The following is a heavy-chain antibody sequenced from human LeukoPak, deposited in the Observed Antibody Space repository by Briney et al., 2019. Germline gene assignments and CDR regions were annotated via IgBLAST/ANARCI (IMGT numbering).Heavy chain of an antibody. V-gene: IGHV4-39*07. Sequence: SETLSLTCTVSGGSISSSSYYWGCIRQPPGKGLEWIGSIYYSGSTYYNPSLKSRVTISVDTSKNQFSLKLSSVTAADTAVYYCARTTVDTAMLDYWGQGTLVTVSS. D-gene: IGHD5-18*01. CDR3: ARTTVDTAMLDY. CDR1: GGSISSSSYY. J-gene: IGHJ4*02. CDR2: IYYSGST.